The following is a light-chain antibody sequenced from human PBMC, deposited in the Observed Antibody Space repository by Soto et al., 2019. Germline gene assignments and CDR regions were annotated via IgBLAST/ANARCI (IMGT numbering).Light chain of an antibody. CDR3: QQYNNWWT. V-gene: IGKV3-15*01. CDR1: QSVSSN. J-gene: IGKJ1*01. CDR2: GAS. Sequence: ELVLTHSPAAPSLSPGERATLSCRPSQSVSSNLAWYQQKPGQAPRLLIYGASTRATGIPARFSGSGSGTEFTLTISSLQSEDFAVYYCQQYNNWWTFGQGTKVDI.